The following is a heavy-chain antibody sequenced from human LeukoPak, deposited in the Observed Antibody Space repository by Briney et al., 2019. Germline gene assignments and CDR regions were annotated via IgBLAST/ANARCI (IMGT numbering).Heavy chain of an antibody. CDR1: GFTVSSNY. Sequence: GGSLRLSCAASGFTVSSNYMSWVRQAPGKGLEWGSVIYSGGSTYYADSVRGRFTISRDNSKNTLYLQMNSLRAEDTAVYYCAKERDTMIVVVIKGSVDYWGQGTLVTVSS. D-gene: IGHD3-22*01. CDR2: IYSGGST. V-gene: IGHV3-53*01. J-gene: IGHJ4*02. CDR3: AKERDTMIVVVIKGSVDY.